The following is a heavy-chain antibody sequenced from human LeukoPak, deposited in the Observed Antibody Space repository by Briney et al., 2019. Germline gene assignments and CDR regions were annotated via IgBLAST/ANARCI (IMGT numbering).Heavy chain of an antibody. CDR1: GFIFSDYY. J-gene: IGHJ3*01. V-gene: IGHV3-11*06. Sequence: PGGSLRLSCAASGFIFSDYYMSWIRQAPGKGLEWVSYISGASDYRKYADSVKGRFTISRDNAKKSLYLQMNSLRAEDTAVYYCARDGFSRGWFIWGQGTMVTVSS. D-gene: IGHD6-19*01. CDR3: ARDGFSRGWFI. CDR2: ISGASDYR.